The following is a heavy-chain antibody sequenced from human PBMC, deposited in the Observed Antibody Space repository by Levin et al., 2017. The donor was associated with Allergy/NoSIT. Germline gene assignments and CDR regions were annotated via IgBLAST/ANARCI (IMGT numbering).Heavy chain of an antibody. Sequence: SGGSLRLSCAASGFTFRSYSMNWVRQAPGKGLEWVSTISSTSSYIYHAESVKGRFTITRDNAKNSVYLQMSSLRAEDTAVYYCSRDLSLGIPQGFDCCGQGTLVTVSS. V-gene: IGHV3-21*01. J-gene: IGHJ4*02. CDR1: GFTFRSYS. CDR3: SRDLSLGIPQGFDC. CDR2: ISSTSSYI. D-gene: IGHD1-26*01.